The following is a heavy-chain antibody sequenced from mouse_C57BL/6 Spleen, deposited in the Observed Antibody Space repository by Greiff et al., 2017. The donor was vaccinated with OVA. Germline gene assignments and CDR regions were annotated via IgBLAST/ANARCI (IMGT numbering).Heavy chain of an antibody. CDR1: GFTFSSYT. CDR2: ISGGGGNT. D-gene: IGHD1-1*01. J-gene: IGHJ1*03. CDR3: ARGTTVVYWYFDV. Sequence: EVQVVESGGGLVKPGGSLKLSCAASGFTFSSYTMSWVRQTPEKRLEWVATISGGGGNTYYPDSVKGRFTISRDKAKNTLYLQMSSLRSEDTAFDYCARGTTVVYWYFDVWGTGTTVTVSS. V-gene: IGHV5-9*01.